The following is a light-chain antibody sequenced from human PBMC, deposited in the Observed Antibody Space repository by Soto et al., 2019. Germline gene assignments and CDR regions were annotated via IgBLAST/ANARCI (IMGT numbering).Light chain of an antibody. CDR2: AAS. CDR1: QSISTF. V-gene: IGKV1-39*01. CDR3: QQSYSIPWT. Sequence: DIQMTQSPSSLSASVGDRVTIICRASQSISTFLNWYQQKPGKAPKLLIYAASSLQSGVPSRFSGSGSGTDFTLTISSLQPEDFATYYCQQSYSIPWTFGQGTKVDIK. J-gene: IGKJ1*01.